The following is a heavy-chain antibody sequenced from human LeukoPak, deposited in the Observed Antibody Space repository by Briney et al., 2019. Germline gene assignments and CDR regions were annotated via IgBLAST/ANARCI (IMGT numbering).Heavy chain of an antibody. J-gene: IGHJ4*02. V-gene: IGHV3-7*01. CDR2: IKQDGSEK. Sequence: GGSLRLSCVVSGFTFSSYWMSWVRQAPGKGLEWVANIKQDGSEKYYVDSVKGRFTMSRDNAKNSLYLQMNSLRAEDTAVYYXXRVQXELRGVGSYFEYWGQGALVTVSS. D-gene: IGHD1-26*01. CDR1: GFTFSSYW. CDR3: XRVQXELRGVGSYFEY.